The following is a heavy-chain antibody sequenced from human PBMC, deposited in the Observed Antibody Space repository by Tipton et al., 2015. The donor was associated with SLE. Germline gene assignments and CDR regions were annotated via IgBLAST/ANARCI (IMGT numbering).Heavy chain of an antibody. V-gene: IGHV3-7*03. D-gene: IGHD3-22*01. CDR1: GFTFSSYW. J-gene: IGHJ4*02. CDR3: ARGSNGYYNLIDS. Sequence: SLRLSCAASGFTFSSYWMSWVRQAPGKGLEWVANIKQDGSEKYYVDSVKGRFTISRDNAKNSLYLQMNSLRPEDTALYYCARGSNGYYNLIDSWGQGTLVTVSS. CDR2: IKQDGSEK.